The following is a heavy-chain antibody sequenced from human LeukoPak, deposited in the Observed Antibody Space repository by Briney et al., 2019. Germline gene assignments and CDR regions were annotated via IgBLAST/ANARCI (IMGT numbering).Heavy chain of an antibody. CDR1: GFTFSSYG. CDR3: AKGGEFDY. Sequence: PGGSLRLSCAASGFTFSSYGMHWVRQAPGKGLEWVAVISYDGSNKYYADSVKGRFTISRDNSKNTLYLQMNSLRAEDTAVYYCAKGGEFDYWGQGTLVTVSS. V-gene: IGHV3-30*18. J-gene: IGHJ4*02. CDR2: ISYDGSNK. D-gene: IGHD3-16*01.